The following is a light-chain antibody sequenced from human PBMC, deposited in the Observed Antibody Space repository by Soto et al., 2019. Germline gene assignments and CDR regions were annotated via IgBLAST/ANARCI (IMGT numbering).Light chain of an antibody. CDR3: QQYNSYWT. J-gene: IGKJ1*01. CDR2: KAS. Sequence: DIQMTQSPSTLSASVGDRVTITCRASQSIGTWLAWYQQIPGKAPKLLIYKASSLESGVPSRFSGSGSGTEFTLTISSLQPDDFATYYCQQYNSYWTFGQGTKVEIE. V-gene: IGKV1-5*03. CDR1: QSIGTW.